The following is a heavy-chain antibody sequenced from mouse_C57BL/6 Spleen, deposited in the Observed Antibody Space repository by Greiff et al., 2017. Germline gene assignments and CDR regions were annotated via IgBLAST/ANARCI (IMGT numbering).Heavy chain of an antibody. CDR2: IYPGSGST. Sequence: QVQLQQSGAELVKPGASVKMSCKASGYTFTSYWITWVKQRPGQGLEWIGDIYPGSGSTNYNEKFKSKATLTVDTSSSTAYMQLSSLTSEDSAVYYCARTPSTVVPHWYFDVWGTGTTVTVSS. V-gene: IGHV1-55*01. J-gene: IGHJ1*03. CDR3: ARTPSTVVPHWYFDV. D-gene: IGHD1-1*01. CDR1: GYTFTSYW.